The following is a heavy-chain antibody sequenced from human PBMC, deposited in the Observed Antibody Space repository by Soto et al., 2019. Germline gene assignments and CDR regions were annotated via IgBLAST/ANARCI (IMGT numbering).Heavy chain of an antibody. CDR3: ASSPLDPTYFDY. CDR1: GGTFSSYA. Sequence: ASVKVSCKASGGTFSSYAISWVRQAPGQGLEWMGGIIPIFGTANYAQKFQGRVTITADESTSTAYMELSSLRSEDTAVYYCASSPLDPTYFDYWGQGTLVTVSS. CDR2: IIPIFGTA. J-gene: IGHJ4*02. V-gene: IGHV1-69*13.